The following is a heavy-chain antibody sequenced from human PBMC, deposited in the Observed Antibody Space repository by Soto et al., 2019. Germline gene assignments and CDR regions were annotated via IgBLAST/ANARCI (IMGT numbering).Heavy chain of an antibody. Sequence: ETLSLTCTVSGGSISSYYWSWIRQPPGKGLEWIGYIYYSGSTNYNPSLKSRVTISVDTSKNQFSLKLSSVTAADTAVYYCARALILTGYYIHDAFDIWGQGTMVTVSS. CDR1: GGSISSYY. D-gene: IGHD3-9*01. V-gene: IGHV4-59*01. CDR2: IYYSGST. J-gene: IGHJ3*02. CDR3: ARALILTGYYIHDAFDI.